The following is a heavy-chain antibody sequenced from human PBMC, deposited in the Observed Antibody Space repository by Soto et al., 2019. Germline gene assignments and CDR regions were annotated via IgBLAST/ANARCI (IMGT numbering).Heavy chain of an antibody. CDR3: VAGSPFEY. CDR2: VKSKSEGGTT. D-gene: IGHD2-21*01. J-gene: IGHJ4*02. CDR1: GFIFRDAW. Sequence: GGSLRLSCAASGFIFRDAWISWVRQAPGKGLEWIGRVKSKSEGGTTDYAALVKGRFTVSRDDSINAVSLQMDSLKMEDTAVYFCVAGSPFEYWGQGTLVTVSS. V-gene: IGHV3-15*05.